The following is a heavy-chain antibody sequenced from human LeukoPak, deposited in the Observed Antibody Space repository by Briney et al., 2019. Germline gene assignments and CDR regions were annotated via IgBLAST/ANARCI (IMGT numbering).Heavy chain of an antibody. CDR1: GFIFSNYA. CDR2: ISGSGGST. CDR3: AKDRAVAVGASFDY. D-gene: IGHD1-26*01. Sequence: GGSLRLSCAASGFIFSNYAMHWVRQAPGKGLEWVSAISGSGGSTYYADSVKGRFTISRDNSKNTLYLQMNSLRAEDTAVYYCAKDRAVAVGASFDYWGQGTLVTVSS. V-gene: IGHV3-23*01. J-gene: IGHJ4*02.